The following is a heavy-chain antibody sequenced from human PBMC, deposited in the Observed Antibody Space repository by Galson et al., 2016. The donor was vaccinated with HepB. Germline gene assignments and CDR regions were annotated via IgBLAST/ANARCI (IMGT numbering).Heavy chain of an antibody. J-gene: IGHJ6*02. CDR3: AREFSHDNPAWGSYGMDV. CDR1: GGSVSGPYYY. V-gene: IGHV4-61*01. CDR2: IFYSGRT. Sequence: SETLSLTCNVSGGSVSGPYYYWSWIRQPPGKGLEYIGHIFYSGRTTYNPSLRSRVTISLDTSENQFSLRLSSVTAADTALYYCAREFSHDNPAWGSYGMDVGGQGTTVTVSS. D-gene: IGHD3-16*01.